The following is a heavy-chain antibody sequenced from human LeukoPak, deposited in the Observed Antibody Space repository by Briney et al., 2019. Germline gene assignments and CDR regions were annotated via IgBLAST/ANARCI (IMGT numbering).Heavy chain of an antibody. CDR2: ISPYNGNT. CDR1: GYIFTSYV. CDR3: ARVSYDYVWGSYRYDFDY. Sequence: GASVNVSCKASGYIFTSYVISWVRQAPGQGLEWMGWISPYNGNTNYAQKLQGRVTMTTDTSTSTAYMELRSLRSDDTAVYYCARVSYDYVWGSYRYDFDYWGQGTLVTVSS. D-gene: IGHD3-16*02. V-gene: IGHV1-18*01. J-gene: IGHJ4*02.